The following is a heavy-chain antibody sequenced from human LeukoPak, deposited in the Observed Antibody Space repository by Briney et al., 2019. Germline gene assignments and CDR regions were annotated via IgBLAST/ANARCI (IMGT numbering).Heavy chain of an antibody. J-gene: IGHJ4*02. Sequence: GGSLRLSCAASGFTLNYYWMSWVRQAPGKGLEWVSNINQDGSEKYFVDSVKGRFTISRDNAQNSEFLQMDSLRVDATAVYYCTRWVSQYYFDYWGQGTQVTVSS. CDR2: INQDGSEK. V-gene: IGHV3-7*01. CDR3: TRWVSQYYFDY. CDR1: GFTLNYYW. D-gene: IGHD2-21*01.